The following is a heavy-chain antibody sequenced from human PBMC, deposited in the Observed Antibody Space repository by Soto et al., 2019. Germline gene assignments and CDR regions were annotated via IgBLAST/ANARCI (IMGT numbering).Heavy chain of an antibody. V-gene: IGHV3-21*01. D-gene: IGHD3-16*01. Sequence: GGSLRLSCAASGFTFSSYAMSWVRQAPGKGLEWVSSISSSSYIYYADSVKGRFTISRDNAKNSLYLQMNSLRAEDTAVYYCARDKAYGAFDIWGQGTMVTV. J-gene: IGHJ3*02. CDR1: GFTFSSYA. CDR2: ISSSSYI. CDR3: ARDKAYGAFDI.